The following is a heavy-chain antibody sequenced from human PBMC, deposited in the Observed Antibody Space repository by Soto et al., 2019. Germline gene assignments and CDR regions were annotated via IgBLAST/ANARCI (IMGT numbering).Heavy chain of an antibody. D-gene: IGHD2-15*01. CDR2: MHSGGVS. CDR3: ASVVKTSYYAMDV. V-gene: IGHV3-53*01. J-gene: IGHJ6*02. Sequence: EVQVVESGGSLIQPGGSLKLSCAASGFSVSNNFMTWVRQAPGKGLEWVSLMHSGGVSYYADSVKGRFTISRDKYNNILYLQMSSLTAEDTAVYYCASVVKTSYYAMDVWGQGTTVTVSS. CDR1: GFSVSNNF.